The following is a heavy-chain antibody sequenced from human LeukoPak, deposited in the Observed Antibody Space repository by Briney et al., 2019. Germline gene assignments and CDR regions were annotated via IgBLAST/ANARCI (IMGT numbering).Heavy chain of an antibody. Sequence: SETLSLTCAVYGGSFSGYYWSWIRQPPGKGLEWIGEINHSGSTNYNPSLKSRVTISVDTSKNQFSLKLSSVTAADTAVYYCARASYGGNSAADYWGQGTLVTVSS. CDR3: ARASYGGNSAADY. J-gene: IGHJ4*02. D-gene: IGHD4-23*01. V-gene: IGHV4-34*01. CDR1: GGSFSGYY. CDR2: INHSGST.